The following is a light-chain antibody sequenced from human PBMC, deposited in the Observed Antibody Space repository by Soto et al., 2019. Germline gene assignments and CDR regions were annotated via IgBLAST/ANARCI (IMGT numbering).Light chain of an antibody. CDR3: QQSYTTPHT. CDR2: DAS. Sequence: DIQMTQSPSSLSASVGDRVTITCRARQRISTCLNWYQQKPGKAPKLLIFDASCLQSGVPSRCSGSVSGTDFTLPISSLQPAEFATYCCQQSYTTPHTFGGGTKVEIK. J-gene: IGKJ4*01. V-gene: IGKV1-39*01. CDR1: QRISTC.